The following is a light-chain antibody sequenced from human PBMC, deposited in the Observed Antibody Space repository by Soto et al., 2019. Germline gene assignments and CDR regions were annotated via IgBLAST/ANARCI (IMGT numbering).Light chain of an antibody. Sequence: EGVMTQSPLSLPVTLGQPASISCRSSQSLVYSGGDSYLNWFQQRPGQSPRRLIYKVSNRDSGVPDRFSGSGSGTDFTLKITRVEAEDVGVHYFMQTLQLPLTLGGGTKVDI. CDR2: KVS. V-gene: IGKV2-30*01. CDR3: MQTLQLPLT. CDR1: QSLVYSGGDSY. J-gene: IGKJ4*02.